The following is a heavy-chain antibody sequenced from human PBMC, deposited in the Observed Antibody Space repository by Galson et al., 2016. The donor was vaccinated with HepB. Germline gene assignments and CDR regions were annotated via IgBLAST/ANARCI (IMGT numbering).Heavy chain of an antibody. D-gene: IGHD3-22*01. CDR1: GDSISRGIW. J-gene: IGHJ4*02. V-gene: IGHV4-4*02. CDR3: AREIYYDASGYFDY. CDR2: IDHSGSA. Sequence: SETLSLTCAVSGDSISRGIWWSWVRQSPGQGLEWIGEIDHSGSANYNPSLKSRVTISVDKSKNHFSLRLSSVAAADTAVYYCAREIYYDASGYFDYWGQGTLVTVSS.